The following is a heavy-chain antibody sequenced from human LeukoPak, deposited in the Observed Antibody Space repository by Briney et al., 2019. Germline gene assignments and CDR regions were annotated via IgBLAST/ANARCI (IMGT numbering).Heavy chain of an antibody. D-gene: IGHD2-2*01. CDR1: GFTFRDYW. CDR3: ARVLSRSCSSAGCYDGVFDY. Sequence: GGSLRLSCAASGFTFRDYWMSWVRQAPEKGLERVANIRQDGSDKYYVDAVKGRFTISRDNAKNSLYLQMHSLSAEDTAVYSCARVLSRSCSSAGCYDGVFDYWGQGTLVTVSS. V-gene: IGHV3-7*03. J-gene: IGHJ4*02. CDR2: IRQDGSDK.